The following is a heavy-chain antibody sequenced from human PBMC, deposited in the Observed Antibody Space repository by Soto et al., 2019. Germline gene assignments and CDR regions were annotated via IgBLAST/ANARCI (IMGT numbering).Heavy chain of an antibody. D-gene: IGHD4-17*01. CDR1: GGSISSGDYY. Sequence: SETLSLTCTVSGGSISSGDYYWSWIRQPPGKGLEWIGYIYYSGSTYYNPSLKSRVTISVDTSKNQFSLKLSSVTAADTAVYYCARTTARNWFDPWGQGTLVTVSS. J-gene: IGHJ5*02. V-gene: IGHV4-30-4*01. CDR2: IYYSGST. CDR3: ARTTARNWFDP.